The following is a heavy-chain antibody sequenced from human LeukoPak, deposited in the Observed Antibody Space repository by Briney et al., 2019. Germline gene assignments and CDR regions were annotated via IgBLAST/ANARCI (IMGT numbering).Heavy chain of an antibody. V-gene: IGHV3-11*01. CDR3: ARDLVSRIVVVPAAILLGY. D-gene: IGHD2-2*02. CDR1: GFTFSDYY. J-gene: IGHJ4*02. Sequence: GGSLRLSCAASGFTFSDYYMSWIRQAPGKGLEWVSYISSSGSTICYADSVKGRFTISRDNAKNSLYLQMNSLRAEDTAVYYCARDLVSRIVVVPAAILLGYWGQGTLVTVSS. CDR2: ISSSGSTI.